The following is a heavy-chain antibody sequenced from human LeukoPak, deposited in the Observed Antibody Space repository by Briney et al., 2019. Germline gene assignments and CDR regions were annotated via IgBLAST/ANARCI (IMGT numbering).Heavy chain of an antibody. J-gene: IGHJ4*02. CDR3: ASLADYYGSGSYYRNDY. V-gene: IGHV4-4*02. Sequence: PSGTLSLTCAVSGGSISSSNWWSWVRQPPGQGLEWIGEIYHSGSTNYNPSLKSRVTISVGKSKNQFSLKLSSVTAADTAVYYCASLADYYGSGSYYRNDYWGQGTLVTVSS. CDR2: IYHSGST. D-gene: IGHD3-10*01. CDR1: GGSISSSNW.